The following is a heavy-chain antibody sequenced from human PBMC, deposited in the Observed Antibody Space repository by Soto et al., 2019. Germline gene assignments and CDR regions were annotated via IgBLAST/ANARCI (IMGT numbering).Heavy chain of an antibody. V-gene: IGHV4-59*01. CDR3: ARIQYRNWFDP. D-gene: IGHD5-12*01. CDR1: GGSISSYY. J-gene: IGHJ5*02. Sequence: SETLSLTCIVSGGSISSYYWSWIRQPPGKGLEWIGYIYYNEITNYNPSLKSRVAISVDTSKNQFSLKLSSVTAADTAMYYCARIQYRNWFDPWGQGTLVTVSS. CDR2: IYYNEIT.